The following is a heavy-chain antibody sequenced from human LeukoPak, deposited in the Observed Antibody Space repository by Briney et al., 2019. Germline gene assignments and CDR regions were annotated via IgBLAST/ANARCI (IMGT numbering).Heavy chain of an antibody. D-gene: IGHD3-22*01. J-gene: IGHJ4*02. CDR3: ARAYYYDVSVTPDY. CDR2: ISSSSIYI. Sequence: KPGGSLRLSCAASGFTFSRDSMNWVRQAPGKGLEWVSSISSSSIYIYYADSVKGRFTISRDNAKNSLYLQMNSLRAEDTAVYYCARAYYYDVSVTPDYWGQGTLVTVSS. CDR1: GFTFSRDS. V-gene: IGHV3-21*01.